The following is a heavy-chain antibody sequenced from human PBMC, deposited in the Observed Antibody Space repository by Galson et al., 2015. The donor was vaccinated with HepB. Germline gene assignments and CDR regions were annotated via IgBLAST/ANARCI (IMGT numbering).Heavy chain of an antibody. CDR2: ISSSSSYI. D-gene: IGHD1-26*01. J-gene: IGHJ3*02. V-gene: IGHV3-21*01. CDR3: AGAFGSPGAIDI. Sequence: SLRLSCADSGFTFSSYSMNWVRQAPGTWLEWVSSISSSSSYIYYADSVKGRFTICRDNAKNSLYLQMNSLRAEDTAVYYCAGAFGSPGAIDIWGQGTMVTVSA. CDR1: GFTFSSYS.